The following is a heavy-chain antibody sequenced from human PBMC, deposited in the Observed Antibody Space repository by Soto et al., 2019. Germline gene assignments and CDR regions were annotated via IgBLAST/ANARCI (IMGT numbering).Heavy chain of an antibody. CDR2: ISDDGSKN. V-gene: IGHV3-30*03. J-gene: IGHJ6*02. D-gene: IGHD3-22*01. Sequence: QVQLVEFGGGVVQPGGSLRLSWVVSGFTFSTYGMHWVRQTPGKGLEWVAFISDDGSKNYYIDSVKGRFIISRDNSKNTLYLQMNRLRSEDTAVYYCARDNMGVVAVDQHNNMDVWGQGTTVYVSS. CDR1: GFTFSTYG. CDR3: ARDNMGVVAVDQHNNMDV.